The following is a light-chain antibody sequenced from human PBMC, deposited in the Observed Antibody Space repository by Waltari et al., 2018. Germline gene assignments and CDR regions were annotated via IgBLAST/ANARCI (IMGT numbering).Light chain of an antibody. CDR1: QSVYNY. CDR2: DSS. J-gene: IGKJ3*01. Sequence: EIVLTQSPATLSLSPGERATLSCRASQSVYNYLAWYQQKPGQAPRLLIYDSSNRATGIPARFSGSGSGTDFTLTISSLEPEDFAGYYCQQRSHWPRTFGPGTKVDIK. V-gene: IGKV3-11*01. CDR3: QQRSHWPRT.